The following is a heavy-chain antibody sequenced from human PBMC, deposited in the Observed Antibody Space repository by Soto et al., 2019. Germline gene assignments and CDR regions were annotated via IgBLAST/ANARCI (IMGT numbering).Heavy chain of an antibody. V-gene: IGHV3-7*01. CDR3: ARRLQWQLRPLDS. D-gene: IGHD6-19*01. J-gene: IGHJ4*02. CDR2: IKEDGSEK. CDR1: GIAFSRYW. Sequence: GGSLRLSCAASGIAFSRYWMSWVRQAPGKGLEWVANIKEDGSEKFYVDSVKGRFTISRDSTKSSLFLQMNSLRAEDTAVYYCARRLQWQLRPLDSWGRGTLVTVLL.